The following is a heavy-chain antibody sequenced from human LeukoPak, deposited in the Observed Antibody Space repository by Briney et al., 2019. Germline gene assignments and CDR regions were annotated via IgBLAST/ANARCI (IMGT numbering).Heavy chain of an antibody. CDR1: GFTLSSFW. D-gene: IGHD3-10*01. V-gene: IGHV3-7*05. Sequence: GGSLRLSCAASGFTLSSFWMSWDRPAPGQGLEWVANIKKDGNEKYYTDSVKGRFTISRDNDKNSLYLQMNSLRAEDTAVYYCATIKVRANNYDTDGFEYWGQGTLVTVSS. CDR3: ATIKVRANNYDTDGFEY. CDR2: IKKDGNEK. J-gene: IGHJ4*02.